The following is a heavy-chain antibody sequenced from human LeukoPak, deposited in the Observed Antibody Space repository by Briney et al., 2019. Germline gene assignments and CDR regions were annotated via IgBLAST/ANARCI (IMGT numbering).Heavy chain of an antibody. D-gene: IGHD6-19*01. J-gene: IGHJ4*02. CDR1: GFTFSSYG. CDR2: IWYDGSNK. CDR3: ARGGAVAGTDFDY. Sequence: GRSLRLSCAACGFTFSSYGMHWVRQAPGKGLEWVAVIWYDGSNKYYADSVKGRFTISRDNSKNTLYLQMNSLRAEDTAVYYCARGGAVAGTDFDYWGQGTLVTVSS. V-gene: IGHV3-33*01.